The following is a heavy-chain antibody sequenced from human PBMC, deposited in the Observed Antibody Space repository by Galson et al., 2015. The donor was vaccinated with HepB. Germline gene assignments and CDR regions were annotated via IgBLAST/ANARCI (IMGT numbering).Heavy chain of an antibody. J-gene: IGHJ4*02. CDR3: ARDLGVMVSGGYFDY. CDR1: GFTFSSYA. CDR2: ISYDGSNK. Sequence: SLRLSCAASGFTFSSYAMHWVRQAPGKGLEWVAVISYDGSNKYYADSVKGRFTISRDNSKNTLYLQMDSLRAEDTAVYYCARDLGVMVSGGYFDYWGQGTLVTVSS. D-gene: IGHD3-16*01. V-gene: IGHV3-30*04.